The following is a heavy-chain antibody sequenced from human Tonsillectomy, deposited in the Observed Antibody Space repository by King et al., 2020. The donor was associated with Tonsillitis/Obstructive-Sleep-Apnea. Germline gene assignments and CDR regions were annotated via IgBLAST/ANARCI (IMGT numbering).Heavy chain of an antibody. V-gene: IGHV3-74*01. J-gene: IGHJ3*02. CDR2: INSDGSST. D-gene: IGHD2-2*01. Sequence: DVQLVESGGGLVQPGGSLRLSCAASGFTFSSYWMHWVRQAPGKGLVWVSRINSDGSSTSYADSVKGRFTISRDNAKNTLYLQMNSLRAEDTAVYYCARVRATGYCSSTSCSDPSDAFDIWGQGTMVTVSS. CDR1: GFTFSSYW. CDR3: ARVRATGYCSSTSCSDPSDAFDI.